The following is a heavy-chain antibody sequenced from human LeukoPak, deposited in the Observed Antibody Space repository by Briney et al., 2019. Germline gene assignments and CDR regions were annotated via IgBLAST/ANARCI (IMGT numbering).Heavy chain of an antibody. CDR1: GFTFSADW. V-gene: IGHV3-74*01. CDR2: IKGDGSGA. CDR3: PCTSRPIDA. J-gene: IGHJ5*02. Sequence: GGSLRLSCAASGFTFSADWMHRVRQAPGKGLVWVSRIKGDGSGASYADSVKGRFTISRDNAKNTLYLEMNSLRGDDTAVYYSPCTSRPIDAWGQGTLVTVYS. D-gene: IGHD2-8*01.